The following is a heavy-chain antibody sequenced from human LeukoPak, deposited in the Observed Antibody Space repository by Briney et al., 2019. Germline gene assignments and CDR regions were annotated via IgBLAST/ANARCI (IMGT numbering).Heavy chain of an antibody. J-gene: IGHJ4*02. CDR1: GFTFSSYA. CDR2: ISYDGSNK. D-gene: IGHD3-3*01. Sequence: GRSLRLSCAASGFTFSSYAMHWVRQAPGKGLEWVAAISYDGSNKYYADSVKGRFTISRDNSKNTLYLQMNSLRAEDTAVYDCARDAQYYDFWSGYYPEYWGQGTLVTVSS. CDR3: ARDAQYYDFWSGYYPEY. V-gene: IGHV3-30*07.